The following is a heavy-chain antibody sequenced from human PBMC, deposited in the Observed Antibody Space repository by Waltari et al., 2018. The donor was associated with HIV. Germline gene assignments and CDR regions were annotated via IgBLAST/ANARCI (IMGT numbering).Heavy chain of an antibody. D-gene: IGHD3-22*01. V-gene: IGHV4-31*03. CDR3: VRAPINYDRSGYYFGESFQH. CDR2: IYFSGHT. J-gene: IGHJ1*01. Sequence: QVQLQESGPGLVKPSQTLSLTCPFPAGSVSNSCFYWTWFRQHPGKGLAWIGHIYFSGHTDYNPSLESRLSFSLDTSKNQFSLRMTSVTAADTAVYYCVRAPINYDRSGYYFGESFQHWGQGTLVTVSS. CDR1: AGSVSNSCFY.